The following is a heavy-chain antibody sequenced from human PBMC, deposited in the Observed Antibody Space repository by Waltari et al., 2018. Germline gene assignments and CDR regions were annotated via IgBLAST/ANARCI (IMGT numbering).Heavy chain of an antibody. CDR1: GFTFSSYA. CDR3: AKDNYYGSGSYYTFFDY. J-gene: IGHJ4*02. V-gene: IGHV3-23*01. D-gene: IGHD3-10*01. Sequence: EVQLLESGGGLVQPGGSLRLSCAASGFTFSSYAMSWVRQAPGRGLEWVSAISGSGGSTYSADSGKGRFTISRYNSKNTLYLQMNSLRAEDTAVYYCAKDNYYGSGSYYTFFDYWGQGTLVTVSS. CDR2: ISGSGGST.